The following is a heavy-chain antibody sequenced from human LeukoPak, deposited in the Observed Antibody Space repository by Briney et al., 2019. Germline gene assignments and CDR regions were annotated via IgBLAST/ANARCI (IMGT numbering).Heavy chain of an antibody. D-gene: IGHD1-26*01. J-gene: IGHJ4*02. CDR2: IYSGGYT. Sequence: GGSLRLSCAASGFTVTANYMTWVRQAPGKGLEWVSIIYSGGYTDYADSVKGRFTISRVNSKNTLDLQMNSLRAEDTAVYYCARRLEYSGSKGVFDYWGQGTLVTVSS. CDR1: GFTVTANY. V-gene: IGHV3-66*01. CDR3: ARRLEYSGSKGVFDY.